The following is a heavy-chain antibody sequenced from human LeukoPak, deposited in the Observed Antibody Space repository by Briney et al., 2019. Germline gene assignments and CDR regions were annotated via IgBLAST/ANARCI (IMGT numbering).Heavy chain of an antibody. Sequence: ASVKVSCTGSGYTFTSYGISWVRQAPGQGLEWMGWISAYNGNTNYAQKLQGRVTMTTDTSTSTAYMELRSLRSDDTAVYYCARYCSSTSCYTLDYWGQGTLVTVSS. CDR2: ISAYNGNT. CDR3: ARYCSSTSCYTLDY. CDR1: GYTFTSYG. V-gene: IGHV1-18*01. D-gene: IGHD2-2*02. J-gene: IGHJ4*02.